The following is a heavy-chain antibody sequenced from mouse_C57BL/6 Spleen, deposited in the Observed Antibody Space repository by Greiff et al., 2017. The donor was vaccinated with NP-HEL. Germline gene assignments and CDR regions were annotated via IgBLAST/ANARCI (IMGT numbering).Heavy chain of an antibody. V-gene: IGHV1-55*01. D-gene: IGHD1-1*01. J-gene: IGHJ2*01. Sequence: QVQLQQPGAELVKPGASVKMSCKASGYTFTSYWITWVKQRPGQSLAWIGDIYPGSGSTNYNEKFKSKATLTVDTSSSTSYMQLSSLTSEDSAVYYCATITTVVATDYWGQGTTLTVSS. CDR2: IYPGSGST. CDR1: GYTFTSYW. CDR3: ATITTVVATDY.